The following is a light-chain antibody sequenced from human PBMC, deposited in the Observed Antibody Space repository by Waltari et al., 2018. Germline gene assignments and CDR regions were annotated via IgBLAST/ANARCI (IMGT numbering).Light chain of an antibody. CDR1: SSDSGGYNY. Sequence: SALTQPDPVSGSPGKSITISCSGISSDSGGYNYVSWYQQHPGEAPKVIIYDVTNRPSGVSIRFSGSKSGSSASLIISGLQPEDEAVYYCSSFTSSTTGIFGGGTKLTVL. J-gene: IGLJ2*01. V-gene: IGLV2-14*03. CDR3: SSFTSSTTGI. CDR2: DVT.